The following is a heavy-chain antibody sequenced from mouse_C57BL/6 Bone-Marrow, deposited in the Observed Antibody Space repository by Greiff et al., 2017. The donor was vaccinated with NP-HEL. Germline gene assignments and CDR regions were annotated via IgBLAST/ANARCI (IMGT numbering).Heavy chain of an antibody. J-gene: IGHJ4*01. CDR1: GYTFTSYW. CDR2: INPSNGGT. Sequence: VQLQHPGTELVKPGASVKLSCKASGYTFTSYWMHWVKQRPGQGLEWIGNINPSNGGTNYNEKFKSKATLTVDKSSSTAYMQLSSLTSEDSAVYYCARQGSYYVPSYAMDYWGQGTSVTVSS. V-gene: IGHV1-53*01. D-gene: IGHD1-1*01. CDR3: ARQGSYYVPSYAMDY.